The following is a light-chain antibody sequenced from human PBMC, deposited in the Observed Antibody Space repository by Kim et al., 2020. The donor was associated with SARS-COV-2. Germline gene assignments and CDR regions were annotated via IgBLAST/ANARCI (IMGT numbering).Light chain of an antibody. Sequence: VSPGERAPVSCRASQSITSNLAWYQQKPGQAPTLLIYGAFTRPTGVPARFSRGGSGTEFTLTISSPQSDDSALYFCQQYNSWPLTFGGGTKVDIK. V-gene: IGKV3-15*01. CDR3: QQYNSWPLT. J-gene: IGKJ4*01. CDR2: GAF. CDR1: QSITSN.